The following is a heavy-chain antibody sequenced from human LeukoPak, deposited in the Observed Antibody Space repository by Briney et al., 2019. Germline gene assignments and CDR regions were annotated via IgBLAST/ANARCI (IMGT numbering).Heavy chain of an antibody. V-gene: IGHV3-21*01. Sequence: GGSLRLSCAASGFTFSSYSMNWVRQAPGKGLEWVSSISSSSSYIYYADSVKGRFTISRDNAKNSLYLQMNSLRAEDTAVYYCARRENWNGDWYFDLWGRGTLVTVSS. D-gene: IGHD1-1*01. CDR3: ARRENWNGDWYFDL. J-gene: IGHJ2*01. CDR2: ISSSSSYI. CDR1: GFTFSSYS.